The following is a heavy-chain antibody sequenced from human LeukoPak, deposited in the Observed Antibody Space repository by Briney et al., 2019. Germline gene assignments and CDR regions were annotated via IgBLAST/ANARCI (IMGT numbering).Heavy chain of an antibody. CDR2: IYYSGSS. D-gene: IGHD2-2*01. Sequence: SETLSLTCSVSGGSISSSSYYWGWLRQPPGMGLEWIGTIYYSGSSYYNPSLKSRVTISVDTSKNQFSLKVSSVTAADTAVYYCAKDTCSSTSCWFDPWGQGTLVTVSS. V-gene: IGHV4-39*02. CDR3: AKDTCSSTSCWFDP. CDR1: GGSISSSSYY. J-gene: IGHJ5*02.